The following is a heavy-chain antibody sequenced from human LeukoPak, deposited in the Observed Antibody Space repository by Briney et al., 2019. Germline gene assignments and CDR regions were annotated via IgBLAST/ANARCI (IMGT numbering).Heavy chain of an antibody. J-gene: IGHJ4*02. CDR2: IYHSGST. V-gene: IGHV4-30-2*01. D-gene: IGHD4-17*01. CDR1: GGSISSGGYS. Sequence: PSETLSLTCAVSGGSISSGGYSWSWIRQPPGKGLEWIGYIYHSGSTYYNPSLKSRVTISVDRSKNQFSLKLSSVTAADTAVYYCARGYGDQWGQGTLVTVSS. CDR3: ARGYGDQ.